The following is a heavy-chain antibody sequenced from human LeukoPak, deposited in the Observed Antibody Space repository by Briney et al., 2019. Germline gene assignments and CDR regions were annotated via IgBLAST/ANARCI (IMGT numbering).Heavy chain of an antibody. CDR2: IYHSGST. D-gene: IGHD6-13*01. CDR1: GYSSGSGYY. CDR3: ARADGSSWEEDDWFDP. V-gene: IGHV4-38-2*02. J-gene: IGHJ5*02. Sequence: NASETLSLTCTVSGYSSGSGYYWGWSRQPPGRGLEWIGSIYHSGSTYYNPSLKSRVTISVDTSKNQFSLKLSSVTAADTAVYYCARADGSSWEEDDWFDPWGQGTLVTVSS.